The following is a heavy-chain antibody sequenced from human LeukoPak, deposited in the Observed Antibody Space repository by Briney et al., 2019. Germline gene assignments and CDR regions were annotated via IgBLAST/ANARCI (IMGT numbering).Heavy chain of an antibody. V-gene: IGHV4-34*01. CDR2: INHSGST. Sequence: PSETLSLTCAVYGGSFSGYYWSWIRQPPGKGLEWVGEINHSGSTNYNPSLKRRVTISVDTSKNQFSLKLSSVTAADTAVYYCARGSRRAYSSSWYYYWGQGTLVTVSS. D-gene: IGHD6-13*01. CDR1: GGSFSGYY. CDR3: ARGSRRAYSSSWYYY. J-gene: IGHJ4*02.